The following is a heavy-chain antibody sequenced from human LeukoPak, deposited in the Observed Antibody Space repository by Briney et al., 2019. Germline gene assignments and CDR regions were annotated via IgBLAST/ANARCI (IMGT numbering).Heavy chain of an antibody. J-gene: IGHJ4*02. CDR1: GYSFTSYW. Sequence: GESLKISCKGSGYSFTSYWIGWVRQMPGKGLEWMGIIYPGDSDTRYSPSFQGQVTISADKSISTAYLQWSSLKASDTAMYYCARRRQDYVWGSYRYTPHFDYWGQGTLVTVSS. CDR2: IYPGDSDT. CDR3: ARRRQDYVWGSYRYTPHFDY. D-gene: IGHD3-16*02. V-gene: IGHV5-51*01.